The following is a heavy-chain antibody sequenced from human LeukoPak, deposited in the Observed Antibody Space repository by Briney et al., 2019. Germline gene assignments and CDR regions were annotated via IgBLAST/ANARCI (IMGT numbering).Heavy chain of an antibody. J-gene: IGHJ4*02. V-gene: IGHV3-53*01. Sequence: GGSLRLSCAASGFSVGTNYMTWVRQAPGKGLEWVSVIYSGDNTYYADSVKGRFTISREMSKNTLYLQMNSLRAEDTAVYYCASARGSNYGSLGDWGQGTLVTVSS. D-gene: IGHD5-18*01. CDR2: IYSGDNT. CDR3: ASARGSNYGSLGD. CDR1: GFSVGTNY.